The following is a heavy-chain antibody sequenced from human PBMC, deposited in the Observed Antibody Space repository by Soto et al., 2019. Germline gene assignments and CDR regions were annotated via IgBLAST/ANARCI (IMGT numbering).Heavy chain of an antibody. CDR2: ISAYNGNT. CDR1: GYTFTSYG. CDR3: ARIHDYYDSSGYSELPFDY. J-gene: IGHJ4*02. Sequence: ASVEVSCKASGYTFTSYGISWVRQAPGQGLEWMGWISAYNGNTNYAQKLQGRVTMTTDTSTSTAYMELRSLRSDDTAVYYCARIHDYYDSSGYSELPFDYWGQGTLVTVSS. V-gene: IGHV1-18*01. D-gene: IGHD3-22*01.